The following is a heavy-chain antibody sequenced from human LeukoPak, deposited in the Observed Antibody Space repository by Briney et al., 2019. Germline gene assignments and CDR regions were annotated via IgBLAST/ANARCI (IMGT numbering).Heavy chain of an antibody. CDR2: INHSGFT. J-gene: IGHJ6*02. CDR3: ARTPYYYYYGMDV. CDR1: GGSFSGYY. Sequence: SETLSLTCSVYGGSFSGYYWCWIRQPPGKGLEWIGEINHSGFTNYNPSLKSRVTISVDTSKNHFSLKLSSVTAADTAVYYCARTPYYYYYGMDVWGQGTTVTVSS. D-gene: IGHD2-15*01. V-gene: IGHV4-34*01.